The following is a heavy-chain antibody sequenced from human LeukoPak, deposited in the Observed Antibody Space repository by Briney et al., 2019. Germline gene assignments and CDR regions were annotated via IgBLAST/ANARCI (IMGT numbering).Heavy chain of an antibody. CDR2: IYYSGST. CDR3: ASWAAGTFDY. Sequence: PSETLSLTCNVSGGSINSFYWSWIRQSPGKGLEWIGYIYYSGSTNYNPSLKSRVTISVDTSKNQSSLKLSSVTAADTAVYYCASWAAGTFDYWGQGTLVTVSS. V-gene: IGHV4-59*08. D-gene: IGHD6-13*01. J-gene: IGHJ4*02. CDR1: GGSINSFY.